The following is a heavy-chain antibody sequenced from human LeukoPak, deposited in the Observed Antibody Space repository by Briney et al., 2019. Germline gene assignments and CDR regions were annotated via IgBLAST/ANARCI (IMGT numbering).Heavy chain of an antibody. CDR2: INSDGSST. CDR3: ARDRQDSSGYYLYYYYYYMDV. V-gene: IGHV3-74*01. D-gene: IGHD3-22*01. CDR1: GFTFSSYW. Sequence: PGGSLRLSCAASGFTFSSYWMHWVRQAPGKGLVWVSRINSDGSSTSYADSVKGRFTISRDNAKNTLYLQMNSLRAEDTAVYYCARDRQDSSGYYLYYYYYYMDVWGKGTAVTVSS. J-gene: IGHJ6*03.